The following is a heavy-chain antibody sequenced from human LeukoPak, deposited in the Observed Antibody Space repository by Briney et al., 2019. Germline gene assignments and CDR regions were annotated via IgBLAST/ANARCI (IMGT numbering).Heavy chain of an antibody. CDR2: INHSGST. Sequence: PSETLSLTCAVYGGSFSGYYWSWIRQPPGRGLEWIGEINHSGSTNYNPSLKSRVTISVDTSKNQFSLKLSSVTAADTAVCYCARGSVVPAAMDVWGQGTTVTVSS. CDR3: ARGSVVPAAMDV. D-gene: IGHD2-2*01. CDR1: GGSFSGYY. J-gene: IGHJ6*02. V-gene: IGHV4-34*01.